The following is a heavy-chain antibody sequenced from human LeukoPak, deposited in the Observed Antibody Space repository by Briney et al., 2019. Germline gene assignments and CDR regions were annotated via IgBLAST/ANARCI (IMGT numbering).Heavy chain of an antibody. Sequence: GGSLRLSCAASGFTFSSYAMSWVRQAPGKGLEWVSAISGSGGSTYYADSVKGRFTISRDNSKNTLYLQMNSLRAEDTDVYYCVRTHPITKRVVVITPFDYWGQGTLVTVSS. V-gene: IGHV3-23*01. CDR2: ISGSGGST. J-gene: IGHJ4*02. D-gene: IGHD3-22*01. CDR3: VRTHPITKRVVVITPFDY. CDR1: GFTFSSYA.